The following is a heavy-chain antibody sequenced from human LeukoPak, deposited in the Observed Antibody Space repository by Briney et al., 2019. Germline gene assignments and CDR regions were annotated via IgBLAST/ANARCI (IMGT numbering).Heavy chain of an antibody. CDR2: ISYDGSNK. D-gene: IGHD3-10*01. CDR3: ARGPKKGSGSYFEYFQH. Sequence: GRSLRLSCAASGFTFSSYAMHWVRQAPGKGLEWVAVISYDGSNKYYADSVKGRFTISRDNSKNTLYLQMNSLRAEDTAVYYCARGPKKGSGSYFEYFQHWGQGTLVTVSS. V-gene: IGHV3-30-3*01. J-gene: IGHJ1*01. CDR1: GFTFSSYA.